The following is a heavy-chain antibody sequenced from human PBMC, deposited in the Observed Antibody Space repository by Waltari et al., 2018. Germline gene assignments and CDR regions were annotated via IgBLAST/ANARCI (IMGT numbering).Heavy chain of an antibody. J-gene: IGHJ5*01. V-gene: IGHV3-74*01. CDR2: INEDGKTT. D-gene: IGHD6-19*01. CDR1: GFTFSKYW. Sequence: EVQLVESGGGLVQPGGPLRLSCAASGFTFSKYWMHWVRQAPGKGLVWVSRINEDGKTTTYADSVKGRFTISRDNAKNTMYLQMKSLRPEDTAVYFCARDLAGRDDSWGQGTLVTVSS. CDR3: ARDLAGRDDS.